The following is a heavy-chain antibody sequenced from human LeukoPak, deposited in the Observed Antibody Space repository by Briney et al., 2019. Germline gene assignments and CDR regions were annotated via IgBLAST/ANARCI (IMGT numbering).Heavy chain of an antibody. CDR3: AREGILPALDY. CDR1: GITLSNYG. CDR2: ISDSGGRT. J-gene: IGHJ4*02. Sequence: GGSLRLSCVVSGITLSNYGMSWVRQAPGKGLEWVAGISDSGGRTNYADSVKGRFTISRDNPKNTLYLQMNSLRAEDTAVYYCAREGILPALDYWGQGTLVTVSS. D-gene: IGHD2-2*01. V-gene: IGHV3-23*01.